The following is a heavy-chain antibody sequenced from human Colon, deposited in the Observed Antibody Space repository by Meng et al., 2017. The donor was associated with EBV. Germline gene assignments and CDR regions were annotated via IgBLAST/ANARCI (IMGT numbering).Heavy chain of an antibody. CDR1: GGSLSDYS. CDR2: IHPSGSI. D-gene: IGHD7-27*01. CDR3: SRGVDSYKLGNL. Sequence: QVQRQRWGAGLLKPSETLSLTCVLYGGSLSDYSCSWIRQSPGRGLEWIGEIHPSGSIFYNPSLQSRVTISVDTSKNQFSLNLNSVTAADTAVYFCSRGVDSYKLGNLWGRGTLVTVAS. V-gene: IGHV4-34*02. J-gene: IGHJ2*01.